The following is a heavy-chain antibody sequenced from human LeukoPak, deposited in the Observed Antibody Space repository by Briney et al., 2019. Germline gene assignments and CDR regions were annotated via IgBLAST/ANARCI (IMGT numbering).Heavy chain of an antibody. D-gene: IGHD1-26*01. CDR3: ARAVVGSYFDY. Sequence: GASVKVSCRASGYIFTDYYMHWMRQDPGQGLEWMGWISPNSGGSKYAQKFQGRVTMTRDTSISTAYMELSGLRSDDTAVYYCARAVVGSYFDYWGQGTLVTVSS. CDR2: ISPNSGGS. J-gene: IGHJ4*02. V-gene: IGHV1-2*02. CDR1: GYIFTDYY.